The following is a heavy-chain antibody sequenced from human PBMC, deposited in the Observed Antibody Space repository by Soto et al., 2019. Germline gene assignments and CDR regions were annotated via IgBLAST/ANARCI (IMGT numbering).Heavy chain of an antibody. J-gene: IGHJ4*02. CDR1: GLTFTNAW. D-gene: IGHD6-19*01. CDR2: IKSKTNGGTI. CDR3: NTDRHDRSRGWYLEY. Sequence: EVQLVESGGGLVKPGGSLRLSCAASGLTFTNAWMHWVRQVPGKGLEWVGRIKSKTNGGTIEYAGSVKDRFTISRDDSKDTLYLQMNSLKTEDTAVYYCNTDRHDRSRGWYLEYWGQGTLVTVSS. V-gene: IGHV3-15*07.